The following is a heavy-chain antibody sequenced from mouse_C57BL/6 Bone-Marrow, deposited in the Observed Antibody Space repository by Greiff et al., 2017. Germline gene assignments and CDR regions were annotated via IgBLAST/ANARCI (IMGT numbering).Heavy chain of an antibody. CDR3: ARFGLGSDY. CDR1: GYTFTSYW. CDR2: IDPSDSYT. V-gene: IGHV1-50*01. D-gene: IGHD3-3*01. Sequence: VQLQQPGAELVKPGASVKLSCKASGYTFTSYWMQWVKQRPGQGLEWIGEIDPSDSYTNYNQKFKGKATLTVDTSSSTAYMQLSSLTSEDSAVYYCARFGLGSDYWGQGTTLTVSS. J-gene: IGHJ2*01.